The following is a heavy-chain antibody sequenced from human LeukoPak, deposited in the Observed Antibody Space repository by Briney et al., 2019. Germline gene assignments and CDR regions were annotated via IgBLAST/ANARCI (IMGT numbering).Heavy chain of an antibody. CDR3: ARVNINNWHSCDY. CDR1: GDSISSGNW. J-gene: IGHJ4*02. V-gene: IGHV4-4*02. Sequence: PSGTLSLTCAVSGDSISSGNWWSWVRQPPGKGLEWIGEIYHSGSPNYNPSLKSRVTISVDKSRNHFSLNLSSATAADTAVYYCARVNINNWHSCDYWGQGTLVTVSS. CDR2: IYHSGSP. D-gene: IGHD1-1*01.